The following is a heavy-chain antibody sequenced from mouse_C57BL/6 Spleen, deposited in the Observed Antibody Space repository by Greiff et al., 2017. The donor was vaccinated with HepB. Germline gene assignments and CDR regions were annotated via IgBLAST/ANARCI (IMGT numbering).Heavy chain of an antibody. Sequence: VQLQQSGAELVRPGTSVKVSCKASGYAFTNYLIEWVKQRPGQGLEWIGVINPGSGGTNYNEKFKGKATLTADKSSSTAYMQLSSLTSEDSAVYFCAKITGTGTDYWGQGTSLTVSS. CDR3: AKITGTGTDY. J-gene: IGHJ2*02. V-gene: IGHV1-54*01. CDR2: INPGSGGT. D-gene: IGHD4-1*01. CDR1: GYAFTNYL.